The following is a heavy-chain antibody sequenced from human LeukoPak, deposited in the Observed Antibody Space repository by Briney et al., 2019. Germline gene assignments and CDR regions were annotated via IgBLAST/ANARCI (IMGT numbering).Heavy chain of an antibody. CDR2: IWYDGTNK. D-gene: IGHD2-21*01. Sequence: GGSLRLSCAASGFSFSSYGMHWVRQAPGKGLEWVADIWYDGTNKHYADSVKGRFTISRDNSKNTLFLQMNSLRVEDTAVYYCARALSGDAGGFDYWGQGTLVTVSS. CDR3: ARALSGDAGGFDY. CDR1: GFSFSSYG. J-gene: IGHJ4*02. V-gene: IGHV3-33*01.